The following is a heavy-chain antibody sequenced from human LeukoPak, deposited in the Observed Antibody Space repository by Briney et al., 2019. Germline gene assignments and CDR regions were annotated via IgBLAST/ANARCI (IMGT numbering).Heavy chain of an antibody. V-gene: IGHV4-34*01. CDR2: INHSGST. Sequence: PSETLSLTCAVYGGSFSGYYWSWIRQPPGKGLEWIGEINHSGSTNYNPSLKSRVTISVDTSKNQFSLKLSSVTAADTAVYYCASDYGDRPFGYWGQGTLVTVSS. D-gene: IGHD4-17*01. CDR1: GGSFSGYY. CDR3: ASDYGDRPFGY. J-gene: IGHJ4*02.